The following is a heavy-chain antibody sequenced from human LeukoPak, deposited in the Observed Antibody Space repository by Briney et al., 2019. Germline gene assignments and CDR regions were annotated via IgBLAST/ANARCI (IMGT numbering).Heavy chain of an antibody. CDR2: ISSSSSYI. V-gene: IGHV3-21*01. J-gene: IGHJ4*02. CDR3: ARHCSGGSCYSAPNFDY. D-gene: IGHD2-15*01. Sequence: GGTLRLSSAASGFTFSSYSMNWVRQAPGQGLEWASSISSSSSYIYYADSVKGRFTISRDNAKNSLYLQMNSLRAEDTAVYYCARHCSGGSCYSAPNFDYWGQGTLVTVSS. CDR1: GFTFSSYS.